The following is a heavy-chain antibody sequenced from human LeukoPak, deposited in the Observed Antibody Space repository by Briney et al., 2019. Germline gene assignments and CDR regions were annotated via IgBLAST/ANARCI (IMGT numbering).Heavy chain of an antibody. Sequence: GGSLRLSCSASGFTFSSYAMHWVRQAPGKGLEYVSAISSNGGSTYYADSVKGRFTISRDNSKNTPYLQMSSLRAEDTAVYYCVKVSVVTAITYYFDYWGQGTLVTVSS. D-gene: IGHD2-21*02. CDR1: GFTFSSYA. V-gene: IGHV3-64D*06. CDR3: VKVSVVTAITYYFDY. CDR2: ISSNGGST. J-gene: IGHJ4*02.